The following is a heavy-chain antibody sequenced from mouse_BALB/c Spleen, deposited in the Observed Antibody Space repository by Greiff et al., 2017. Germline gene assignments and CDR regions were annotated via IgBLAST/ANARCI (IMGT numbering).Heavy chain of an antibody. CDR3: ARGDGYESY. CDR1: GYTFTSYW. CDR2: INPSTGYT. V-gene: IGHV1-7*01. J-gene: IGHJ3*01. D-gene: IGHD2-2*01. Sequence: QVQLKESGAELAKPGASVKMSCKASGYTFTSYWMHWVKQRPGQGLEWIGYINPSTGYTEYNQKFKDKATLTTDKSSSTAYMQLSSLTSEDSAVYYCARGDGYESYWGQGTLVTVSA.